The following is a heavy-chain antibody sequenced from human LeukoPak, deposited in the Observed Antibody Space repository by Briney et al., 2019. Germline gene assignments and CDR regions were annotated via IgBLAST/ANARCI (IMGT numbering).Heavy chain of an antibody. CDR1: GGSISSSGNY. J-gene: IGHJ4*02. Sequence: SQTLSLTCTVSGGSISSSGNYWSWIRQHPGKGLEWIGYIYYDGSTYSNPSLKSRVAISVDTSKNQFSLKLSSVTAADTAVYYCARVGNGYYNSVHSGLDYWGQGTLVTVSS. CDR2: IYYDGST. V-gene: IGHV4-31*03. D-gene: IGHD3-22*01. CDR3: ARVGNGYYNSVHSGLDY.